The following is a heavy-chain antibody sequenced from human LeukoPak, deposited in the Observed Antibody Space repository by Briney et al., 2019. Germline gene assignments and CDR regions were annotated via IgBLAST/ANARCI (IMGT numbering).Heavy chain of an antibody. CDR2: ISWNSGSI. Sequence: GGSLRLSCAASGFTFDDYAMHWVRQAPGKGLEWVSGISWNSGSIGYADSVKGRFTLSRDNAKNSLYLQMNSLRADDTALYYCAKDISVGSSYQGWYLDPWGRGAWSLSPQ. J-gene: IGHJ2*01. V-gene: IGHV3-9*01. D-gene: IGHD3-3*01. CDR1: GFTFDDYA. CDR3: AKDISVGSSYQGWYLDP.